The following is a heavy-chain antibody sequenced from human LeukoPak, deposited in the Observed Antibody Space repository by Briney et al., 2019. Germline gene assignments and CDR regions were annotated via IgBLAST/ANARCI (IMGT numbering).Heavy chain of an antibody. D-gene: IGHD5-24*01. CDR3: ARAKRWLQSQLAFDI. CDR1: GGTFSSYA. Sequence: SVKVSCKASGGTFSSYAISWVRQAPGQGLEWMGGIIPIFGTANYAQKFQGRVTITADKSTSTAYMELSSLRSEDTAVYYCARAKRWLQSQLAFDIWGQGTMVTVSS. V-gene: IGHV1-69*06. CDR2: IIPIFGTA. J-gene: IGHJ3*02.